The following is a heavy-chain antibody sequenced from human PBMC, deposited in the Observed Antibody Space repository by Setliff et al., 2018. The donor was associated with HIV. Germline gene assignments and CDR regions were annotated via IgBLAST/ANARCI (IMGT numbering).Heavy chain of an antibody. Sequence: ASVKVSCKASGYPFTENFLHWVRQAPGQGLEWMGWISPHSGDTRIPPTFRGGVTMTRDRSITTAYMEFSGLTSDDTAIYYCARQLSNSFDYWGQGTLVTVSS. CDR3: ARQLSNSFDY. CDR1: GYPFTENF. CDR2: ISPHSGDT. D-gene: IGHD1-1*01. V-gene: IGHV1-2*02. J-gene: IGHJ4*02.